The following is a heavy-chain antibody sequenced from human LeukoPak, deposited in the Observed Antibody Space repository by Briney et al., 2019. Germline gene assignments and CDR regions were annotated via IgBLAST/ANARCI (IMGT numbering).Heavy chain of an antibody. J-gene: IGHJ4*02. CDR1: GITFRSSS. CDR2: IRFDGSTK. V-gene: IGHV3-30*02. Sequence: QPGGSRRLSCVASGITFRSSSMHWVRQAPGKGVEWLAFIRFDGSTKYYADSVKGRFTVSRDNSKSTLYLQMNSLRAEDTAVYYCAQPDFWGQGTLVTVSS. CDR3: AQPDF.